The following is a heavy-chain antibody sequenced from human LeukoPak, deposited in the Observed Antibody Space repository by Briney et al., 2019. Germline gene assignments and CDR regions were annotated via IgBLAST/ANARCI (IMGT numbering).Heavy chain of an antibody. Sequence: GGSLRLSCAASGFTFSSYWMSWVRQAPGKGLEWVANIKQDGSEKYYGDSVTGRFTISRDNAKNSLYLQMNSLRAEDTAVYFCARDTAGCDYWGQGTLVTVSS. J-gene: IGHJ4*02. D-gene: IGHD2-21*02. CDR1: GFTFSSYW. CDR2: IKQDGSEK. CDR3: ARDTAGCDY. V-gene: IGHV3-7*01.